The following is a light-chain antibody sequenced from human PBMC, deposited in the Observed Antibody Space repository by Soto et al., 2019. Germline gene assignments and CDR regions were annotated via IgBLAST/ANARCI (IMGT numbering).Light chain of an antibody. J-gene: IGKJ1*01. CDR3: QQYGSSPT. V-gene: IGKV3-20*01. CDR1: QSISSSY. Sequence: EMVLTPSPCTLVLLAGEGAILSCRASQSISSSYFGCHQQKPHQAPRLLNYAASSRATGIPDRISGSGSGTDITLTISRLDPEDVAEYYCQQYGSSPTFGQGTKVDIK. CDR2: AAS.